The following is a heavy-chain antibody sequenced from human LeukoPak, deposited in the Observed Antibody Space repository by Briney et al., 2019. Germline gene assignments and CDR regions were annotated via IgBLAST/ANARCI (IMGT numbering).Heavy chain of an antibody. J-gene: IGHJ3*02. CDR1: GSSISSYY. CDR3: ARPQVVDQGAFDI. D-gene: IGHD2-15*01. V-gene: IGHV4-59*08. CDR2: IYYSGST. Sequence: PSETLSLTCTVSGSSISSYYWSWIRQPPGKGLEWIGYIYYSGSTNYNPSLKSRVTISVDTSKNQFSLKLSSVTAADTAVYYCARPQVVDQGAFDIWGQGTLVTVSS.